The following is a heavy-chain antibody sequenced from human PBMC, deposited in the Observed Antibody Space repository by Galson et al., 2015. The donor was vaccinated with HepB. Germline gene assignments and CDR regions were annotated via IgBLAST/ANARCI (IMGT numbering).Heavy chain of an antibody. J-gene: IGHJ5*02. D-gene: IGHD2-2*01. CDR1: GGTFSSYA. V-gene: IGHV1-69*13. Sequence: SVKVSCKASGGTFSSYAISWVRQAPGQGLEWMGGIIPIFGTANYAQKFQGRVTITADESTSTAYMELSSLRSEDTAVYYCARGGDQLPLVDPWGQGTLVTVSS. CDR3: ARGGDQLPLVDP. CDR2: IIPIFGTA.